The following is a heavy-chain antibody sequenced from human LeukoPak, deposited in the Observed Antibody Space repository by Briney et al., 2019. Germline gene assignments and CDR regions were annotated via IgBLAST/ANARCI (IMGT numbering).Heavy chain of an antibody. J-gene: IGHJ4*02. CDR2: INGDNGNT. V-gene: IGHV1-3*01. Sequence: ASVKVSCKTSGYNFASYTMHWLRQAPGQSPEWMGSINGDNGNTKYSEKFQGRVTFTRDASASSAYMELSRLRSEDTAVYYCARSSSGTYHYWGQGTLVTVSS. D-gene: IGHD3-10*01. CDR1: GYNFASYT. CDR3: ARSSSGTYHY.